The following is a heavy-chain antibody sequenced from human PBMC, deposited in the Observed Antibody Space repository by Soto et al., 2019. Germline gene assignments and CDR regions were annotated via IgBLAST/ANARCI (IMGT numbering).Heavy chain of an antibody. D-gene: IGHD2-21*02. J-gene: IGHJ1*01. CDR1: GGSISSYY. CDR3: ASYQVTASTEYVQH. CDR2: IYYSGST. V-gene: IGHV4-59*01. Sequence: SETLSLTCTVSGGSISSYYWSWIRQSPGKGLEWIGYIYYSGSTNYNPSLKSRVTISVDTSKNQFSLKLSSVTAADTAVYYCASYQVTASTEYVQHWGQGTLVTVS.